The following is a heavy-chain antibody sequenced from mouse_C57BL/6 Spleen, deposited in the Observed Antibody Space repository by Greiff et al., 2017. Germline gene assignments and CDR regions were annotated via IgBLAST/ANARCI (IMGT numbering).Heavy chain of an antibody. V-gene: IGHV10-1*01. CDR1: GFSFNTYA. Sequence: EVKLQESGGGLVQPKGSLKLSCAASGFSFNTYAMNWVRQAPGKGLEWVARIRSKSNNYATYYADSVKDRFTISRDDSESMLYLQMNNLKTEDTAMYYCVRHDLFAYWGQGTLVTVSA. J-gene: IGHJ3*01. CDR2: IRSKSNNYAT. CDR3: VRHDLFAY.